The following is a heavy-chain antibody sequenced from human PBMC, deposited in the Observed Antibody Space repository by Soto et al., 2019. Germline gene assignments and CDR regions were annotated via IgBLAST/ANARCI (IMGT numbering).Heavy chain of an antibody. CDR3: ARGAERFLEWFNWFDP. J-gene: IGHJ5*02. D-gene: IGHD3-3*01. V-gene: IGHV1-8*01. CDR2: MNPNSGNT. Sequence: QVQLVQSGAEVKKPGASVKVSCKASGYTFTSYDINWVRQATGQGLEWMGWMNPNSGNTGYAQKFQGRVTMTRNTSISTAYMELSSLRSEDTAVYYCARGAERFLEWFNWFDPWGQGTLVTASS. CDR1: GYTFTSYD.